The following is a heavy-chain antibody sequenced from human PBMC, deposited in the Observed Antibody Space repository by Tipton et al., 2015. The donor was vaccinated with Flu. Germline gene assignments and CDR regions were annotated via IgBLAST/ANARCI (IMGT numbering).Heavy chain of an antibody. CDR2: IASYNYKT. D-gene: IGHD5-18*01. CDR3: VGALEAGYNYDSTFDY. J-gene: IGHJ4*02. Sequence: QLVQSGAEVKKPGASVKVSCKASGYIFTRYGISWVRQAPGHGLELMGWIASYNYKTDYAQKLQGRVTMTADPSTDTAYMELRSLKSNATPVYYCVGALEAGYNYDSTFDYWGPGTLVTVSS. V-gene: IGHV1-18*01. CDR1: GYIFTRYG.